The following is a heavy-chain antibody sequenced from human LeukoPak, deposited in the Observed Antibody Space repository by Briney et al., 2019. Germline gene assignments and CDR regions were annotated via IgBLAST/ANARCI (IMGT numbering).Heavy chain of an antibody. CDR3: ARVPCSSTSCYDGYFDY. J-gene: IGHJ4*02. CDR1: GYTFTSYY. V-gene: IGHV1-46*01. Sequence: ASVKVSCKASGYTFTSYYMHWVRQAPGQGLEWIGIINPSGGSTSYAQKFQGRVTMTRDTSTSTVYMELSSLRSEDTAVYYCARVPCSSTSCYDGYFDYWGQGTLVTVSS. D-gene: IGHD2-2*01. CDR2: INPSGGST.